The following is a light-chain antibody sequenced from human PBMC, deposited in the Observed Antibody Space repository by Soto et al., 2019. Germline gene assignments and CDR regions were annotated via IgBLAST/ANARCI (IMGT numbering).Light chain of an antibody. J-gene: IGKJ4*01. V-gene: IGKV1-5*01. CDR1: QGISSY. CDR3: QQYDNYKPLT. Sequence: DIQMTQSPSTLSASVGDRVTITCRASQGISSYLAWYQQKPGKAPKLLIYDASSLESGTPSRFSGRRSGTQFTLTINGLQPDDFATYYCQQYDNYKPLTFGGGTKVDI. CDR2: DAS.